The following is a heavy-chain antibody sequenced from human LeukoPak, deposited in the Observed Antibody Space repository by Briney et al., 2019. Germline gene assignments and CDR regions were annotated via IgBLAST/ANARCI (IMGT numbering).Heavy chain of an antibody. CDR2: IIPIFGTA. CDR1: GVTFSNFA. CDR3: ARDNDSRGPPHFDY. V-gene: IGHV1-69*06. D-gene: IGHD3-16*01. J-gene: IGHJ4*02. Sequence: SVKVSCKASGVTFSNFAISWVRQAPGQGLEWMGGIIPIFGTANYAQKFQGRVTITADKSTSTAYMELSSLRSEDTAVYYCARDNDSRGPPHFDYWGQGTLVTVSA.